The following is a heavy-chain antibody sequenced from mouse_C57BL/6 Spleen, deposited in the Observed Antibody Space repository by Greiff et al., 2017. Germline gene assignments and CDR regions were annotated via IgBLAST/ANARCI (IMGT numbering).Heavy chain of an antibody. D-gene: IGHD2-4*01. CDR1: GFNIKNTY. CDR2: IDPANGNT. J-gene: IGHJ3*01. Sequence: VQLKESVAELVRPGASVKLSCTASGFNIKNTYMHWVKQRPEQGLEWIGRIDPANGNTKYAPKFQGKATITADTSSNTAYLQLSSLTSEDTAIYYCAYDYADVAWFADWGQGTLVTVSA. V-gene: IGHV14-3*01. CDR3: AYDYADVAWFAD.